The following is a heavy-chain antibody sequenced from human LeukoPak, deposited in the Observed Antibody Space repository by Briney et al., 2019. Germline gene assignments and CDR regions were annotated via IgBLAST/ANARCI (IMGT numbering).Heavy chain of an antibody. CDR1: GGSISSGGYY. CDR3: ARGGGTMPLGY. V-gene: IGHV4-61*02. Sequence: SETLSLTCTVSGGSISSGGYYWSWIRQPAGKGLEWIGRIYTSGSTNYNPSLKSRVTMSVDTSKNQFSLKLSSVTAADTAVYYCARGGGTMPLGYWGRGTLVTVSS. CDR2: IYTSGST. D-gene: IGHD1-26*01. J-gene: IGHJ4*02.